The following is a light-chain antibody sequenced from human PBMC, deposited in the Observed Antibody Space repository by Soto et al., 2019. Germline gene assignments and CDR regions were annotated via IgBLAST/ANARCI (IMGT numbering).Light chain of an antibody. J-gene: IGKJ1*01. CDR3: QRFSMTPPTWT. V-gene: IGKV3-20*01. CDR1: QSVSSNY. Sequence: ETVLTQSPGTLSLSPGERATLSCRASQSVSSNYLSWYQQKPGQAPRLLFYGASTRATVIPDRSSGSVSGTDITLTISRPEPEDYAVDYCQRFSMTPPTWTFGQGTKVEIK. CDR2: GAS.